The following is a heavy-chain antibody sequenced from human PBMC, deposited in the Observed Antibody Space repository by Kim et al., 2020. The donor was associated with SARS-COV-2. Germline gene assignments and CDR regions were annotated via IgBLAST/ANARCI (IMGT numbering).Heavy chain of an antibody. Sequence: SVKVSCKASGGTFSSYAISWVRQDPGQGLEWMGGIIPIFGTANYAQKFQGRVTITADESTSTAYMELSSLRSEDTAVYYCAGRYCSGGSCYSQTIDYWGQGTLVTVSS. CDR3: AGRYCSGGSCYSQTIDY. CDR1: GGTFSSYA. V-gene: IGHV1-69*13. J-gene: IGHJ4*02. CDR2: IIPIFGTA. D-gene: IGHD2-15*01.